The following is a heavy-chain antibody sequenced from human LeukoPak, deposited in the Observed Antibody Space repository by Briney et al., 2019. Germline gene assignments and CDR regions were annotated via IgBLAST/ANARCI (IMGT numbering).Heavy chain of an antibody. J-gene: IGHJ5*02. CDR3: ARDLYRDSLPVSWFDP. CDR1: GYTFTSYG. V-gene: IGHV1-18*01. Sequence: ASVKVSCKASGYTFTSYGISWVRQAPGQGLEWMGWISDYNGNTNYAQELQGRVTMTTDTSTSTAYMELRSLRSDDTAVYYCARDLYRDSLPVSWFDPWGQGTPVTVSS. CDR2: ISDYNGNT. D-gene: IGHD4-11*01.